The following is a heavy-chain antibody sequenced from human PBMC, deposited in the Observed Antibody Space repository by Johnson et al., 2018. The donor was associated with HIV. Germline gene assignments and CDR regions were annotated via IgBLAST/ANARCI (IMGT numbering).Heavy chain of an antibody. D-gene: IGHD6-13*01. Sequence: VQLVESGGGVERPGGSLRLSCAASGFTFDDYAMHWVRQAPGKGLEWVSGISWNSGSIGYVDSVKGRFTISRDNSKNTLYIQMGSLRAEDMAVYYCARGGISWFYDAFDIWGQGTMVTVSS. J-gene: IGHJ3*02. CDR1: GFTFDDYA. CDR2: ISWNSGSI. CDR3: ARGGISWFYDAFDI. V-gene: IGHV3-9*03.